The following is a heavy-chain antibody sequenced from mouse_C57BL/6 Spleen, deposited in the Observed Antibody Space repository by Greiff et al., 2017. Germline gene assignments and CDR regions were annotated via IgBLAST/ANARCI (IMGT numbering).Heavy chain of an antibody. D-gene: IGHD3-1*01. J-gene: IGHJ4*01. V-gene: IGHV1-52*01. CDR1: GYTFTSYW. Sequence: QVQLQQPGAELVRPGSSVKLSCKASGYTFTSYWMHWVKQRPIQGLEWIGNIDPSDSETHYNQKFKDKATLTVDKSSSTAYMQLSSLTSEDSAVYYCASSGTSRARDYWGQGPSAPVSS. CDR2: IDPSDSET. CDR3: ASSGTSRARDY.